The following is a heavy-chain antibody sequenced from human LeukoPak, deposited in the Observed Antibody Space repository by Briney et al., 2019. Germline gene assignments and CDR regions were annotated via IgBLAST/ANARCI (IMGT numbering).Heavy chain of an antibody. Sequence: SGPTLVNPTQTLTLTCTFSGFSLSTSGVGVGWIRQPPGKALEWLALIYWDDDKRYSPSLKSRLTITKDTSKNQVVLTMTNMDPVDTATYYCAHFGIAAAGEPIRAFDIWGQGTMVTVSS. CDR3: AHFGIAAAGEPIRAFDI. CDR1: GFSLSTSGVG. CDR2: IYWDDDK. D-gene: IGHD6-13*01. J-gene: IGHJ3*02. V-gene: IGHV2-5*02.